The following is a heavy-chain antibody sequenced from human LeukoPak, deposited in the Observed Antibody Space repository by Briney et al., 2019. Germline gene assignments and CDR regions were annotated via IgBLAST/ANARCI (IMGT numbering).Heavy chain of an antibody. CDR1: GFTFSDYY. J-gene: IGHJ4*02. Sequence: KSGGSLRLSCAASGFTFSDYYMSWIRQAPGKGLEWVSYISSSGSNIYYEDSVKGRFTISRDNAKNSLYLQMNSLRAEDTAVYYCARPRYCSSTSCYTRDSSGWYALFGYWGQGTLVTVSS. D-gene: IGHD2-2*02. V-gene: IGHV3-11*01. CDR3: ARPRYCSSTSCYTRDSSGWYALFGY. CDR2: ISSSGSNI.